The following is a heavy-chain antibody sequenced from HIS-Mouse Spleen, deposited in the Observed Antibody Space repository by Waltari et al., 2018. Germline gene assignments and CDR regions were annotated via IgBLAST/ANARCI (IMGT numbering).Heavy chain of an antibody. V-gene: IGHV1-2*02. J-gene: IGHJ3*02. D-gene: IGHD7-27*01. CDR1: GYTFTGYY. CDR2: SNPNRVGT. CDR3: ARVGLGIAFDI. Sequence: QVQLVQSGAEVKKPGASVKVSCKASGYTFTGYYMHWVREAPGEGLEWRGWSNPNRVGTTNAQKFQGRVTMTRETTISRAYMELSRLRSDDTAVYYCARVGLGIAFDIWGQGTMVTVSS.